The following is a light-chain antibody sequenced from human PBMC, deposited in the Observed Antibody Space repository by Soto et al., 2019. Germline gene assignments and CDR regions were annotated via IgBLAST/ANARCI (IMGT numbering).Light chain of an antibody. J-gene: IGLJ1*01. Sequence: QSALTQPASVSGSPGQSITISCTGTSSDVGGYNYVSWYQQHPGKAPKLMIYEVSNRPSGVSNRFSGSKSGNTASLTISGLQAEDEADYYCSSYTSSSTPVVFGTGTKLT. CDR3: SSYTSSSTPVV. CDR1: SSDVGGYNY. CDR2: EVS. V-gene: IGLV2-14*01.